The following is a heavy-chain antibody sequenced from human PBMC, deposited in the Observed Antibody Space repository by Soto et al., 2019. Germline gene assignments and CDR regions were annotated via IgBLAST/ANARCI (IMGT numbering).Heavy chain of an antibody. Sequence: QVLLVQSGAEVKMPGASVKVSCKASGFTFTSYAITWVRQAPGQGLEWMGWISAYNGATNYAQNFQGRVTMTTDSSTSTAYMELGSLTSDDTAVYFCARDFTGWPPDGVDSWGQGTLIIVSA. CDR1: GFTFTSYA. CDR2: ISAYNGAT. J-gene: IGHJ4*02. CDR3: ARDFTGWPPDGVDS. D-gene: IGHD3-16*01. V-gene: IGHV1-18*01.